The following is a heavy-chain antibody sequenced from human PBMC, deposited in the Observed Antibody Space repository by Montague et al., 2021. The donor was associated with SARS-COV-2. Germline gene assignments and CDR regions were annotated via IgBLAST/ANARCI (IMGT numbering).Heavy chain of an antibody. CDR2: IFRSGAT. J-gene: IGHJ6*02. Sequence: SETLSLTCVVSGDSISDYYWSWIRQPPGMGLEWIGYIFRSGATNYNPPLKSRVIISLDTSKSQFSLRLSSVTAADTAIYYCARTSRGSRYFYGVDVWGQGTTVTVSS. D-gene: IGHD3-10*01. CDR3: ARTSRGSRYFYGVDV. CDR1: GDSISDYY. V-gene: IGHV4-59*01.